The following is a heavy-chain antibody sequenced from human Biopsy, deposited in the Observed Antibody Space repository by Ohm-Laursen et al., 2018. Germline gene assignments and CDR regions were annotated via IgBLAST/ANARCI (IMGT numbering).Heavy chain of an antibody. D-gene: IGHD5-24*01. CDR3: ARGSSGVATKG. J-gene: IGHJ4*02. V-gene: IGHV3-66*01. CDR2: IYSGGDT. CDR1: GFTVYNNY. Sequence: SLRLSCAASGFTVYNNYMTWVRQAPGKGLEWVSLIYSGGDTRYAASVKGRFTISRDSSKNTLYLQMNSLRVEDTAVYYSARGSSGVATKGRGQGTLVTVSS.